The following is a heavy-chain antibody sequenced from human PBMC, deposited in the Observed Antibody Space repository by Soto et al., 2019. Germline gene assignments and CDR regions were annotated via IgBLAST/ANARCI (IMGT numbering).Heavy chain of an antibody. D-gene: IGHD2-15*01. Sequence: SETLSLTCTVSGDSSSSYYWSWIRQPPGKGLEWIGYIYYSGSTNYNPSLKSRVTISVDTSKNQFSLKLTSVTAADTAVYYCARHTPAISISDHWGQGTLVTVSS. CDR1: GDSSSSYY. V-gene: IGHV4-59*08. J-gene: IGHJ4*02. CDR2: IYYSGST. CDR3: ARHTPAISISDH.